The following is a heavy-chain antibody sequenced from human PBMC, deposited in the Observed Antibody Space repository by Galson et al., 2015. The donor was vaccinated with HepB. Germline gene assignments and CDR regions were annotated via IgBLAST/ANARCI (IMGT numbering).Heavy chain of an antibody. D-gene: IGHD4-11*01. CDR3: ARGIPRTTDYISKHYYYGLDV. CDR2: ISNDGSNQ. Sequence: SLRLSCAASGFTFSNHAMHWVRQAPGKGLEWVAVISNDGSNQFYGDSVQGRFSISRDNSRYTLYLQMNSLKSGDTAVYYCARGIPRTTDYISKHYYYGLDVWGQGTTVTVSS. V-gene: IGHV3-30*04. CDR1: GFTFSNHA. J-gene: IGHJ6*02.